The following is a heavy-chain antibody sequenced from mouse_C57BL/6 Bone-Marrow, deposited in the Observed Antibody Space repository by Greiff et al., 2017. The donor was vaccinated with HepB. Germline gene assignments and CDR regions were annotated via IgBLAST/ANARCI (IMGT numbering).Heavy chain of an antibody. Sequence: EVKLMESGGDLEKPGGSLKLSCAASGFTFSNYGMSWVRQTPDKRLEWVATISNGGSYTYYPDSVKGRFTISRDNAKNTLYLQMSSLKSEDTALYYCASPFGNYDWSFDFWGAGTTVTVSS. CDR1: GFTFSNYG. V-gene: IGHV5-6*01. CDR3: ASPFGNYDWSFDF. CDR2: ISNGGSYT. D-gene: IGHD2-1*01. J-gene: IGHJ1*01.